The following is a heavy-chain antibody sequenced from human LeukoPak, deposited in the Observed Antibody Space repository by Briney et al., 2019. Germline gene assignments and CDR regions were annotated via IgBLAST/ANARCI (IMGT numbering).Heavy chain of an antibody. CDR2: FVGGDTT. J-gene: IGHJ4*02. V-gene: IGHV3-23*01. D-gene: IGHD3-22*01. CDR1: GFTFNNYA. CDR3: ARVGNYYDSSGYYYVFDY. Sequence: GGSLRLSCAASGFTFNNYAASWVRQAPGKGLEWVSAFVGGDTTYYADSVKGRFTISRDNSRNTLYLQMNTLRAEDTALYYCARVGNYYDSSGYYYVFDYWGQGTLVTVS.